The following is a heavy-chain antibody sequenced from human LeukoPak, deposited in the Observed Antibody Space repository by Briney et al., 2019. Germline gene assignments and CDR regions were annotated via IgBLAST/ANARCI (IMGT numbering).Heavy chain of an antibody. CDR3: ARGRYDDY. Sequence: GGSLRLSCAASGFTFNNYWMHWVRQAPGRGLVWVSRIDTDGSTTSYADSVQGRFTISRDNAKNTLYLQMNSLRAEDTAVYYCARGRYDDYWGQGTLVTVSS. J-gene: IGHJ4*02. CDR2: IDTDGSTT. V-gene: IGHV3-74*01. CDR1: GFTFNNYW. D-gene: IGHD1-1*01.